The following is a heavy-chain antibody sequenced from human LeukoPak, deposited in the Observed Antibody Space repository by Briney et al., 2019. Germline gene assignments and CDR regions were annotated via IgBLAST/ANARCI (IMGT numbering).Heavy chain of an antibody. CDR1: GFTFSSYA. Sequence: PGGSLRLSCAASGFTFSSYAMHWVRQAPGKGLEWVAVISYDGSNKYYADSVKGRFTISRDNSKNTLYLQMNSLRAEDTAVYYCARFGPFYSSGWYGGYYYYYMDVWGKGTTVTISS. CDR3: ARFGPFYSSGWYGGYYYYYMDV. D-gene: IGHD6-19*01. V-gene: IGHV3-30*04. J-gene: IGHJ6*03. CDR2: ISYDGSNK.